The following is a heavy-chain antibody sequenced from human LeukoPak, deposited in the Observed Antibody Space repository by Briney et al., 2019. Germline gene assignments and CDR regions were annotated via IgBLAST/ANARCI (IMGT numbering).Heavy chain of an antibody. J-gene: IGHJ4*02. CDR2: INPSGGST. V-gene: IGHV1-46*01. Sequence: ASVKVSCKASGYTFTGYYMHWVRQAPGQGLEWMGIINPSGGSTSYAQKFQGRVTMTRDMSTSTVYMELSSLRSEDTAVYYCARDGPYYYDSSGYYSYYFDYWGQGTLVTVSS. CDR1: GYTFTGYY. D-gene: IGHD3-22*01. CDR3: ARDGPYYYDSSGYYSYYFDY.